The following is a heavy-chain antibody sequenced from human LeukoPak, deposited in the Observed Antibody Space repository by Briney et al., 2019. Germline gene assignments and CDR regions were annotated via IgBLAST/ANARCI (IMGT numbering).Heavy chain of an antibody. CDR2: IKSDGSGI. Sequence: PGGSLRLSCAVSGFPFSNSWMYWVRQAPGKGLEGVANIKSDGSGISYVDSVKGRFIISRDNARNSLYLQMNSVRVEDTAVYFCAGGNSMDVWGKGTAVTVSS. J-gene: IGHJ6*04. D-gene: IGHD1/OR15-1a*01. V-gene: IGHV3-7*03. CDR3: AGGNSMDV. CDR1: GFPFSNSW.